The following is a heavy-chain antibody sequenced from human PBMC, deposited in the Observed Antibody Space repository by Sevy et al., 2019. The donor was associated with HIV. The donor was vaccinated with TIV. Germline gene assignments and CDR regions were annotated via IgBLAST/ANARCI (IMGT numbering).Heavy chain of an antibody. Sequence: ASVKVFCKASGGTFSSYAISWVRQAPGQGLEWMGGIIPIFGTANYAQKFQGRVTITADESTSTAYMELSSLRSEDTAVYYCARDLTSYNWNYASHWFDPWGQGTLVTVSS. J-gene: IGHJ5*02. CDR3: ARDLTSYNWNYASHWFDP. CDR2: IIPIFGTA. CDR1: GGTFSSYA. V-gene: IGHV1-69*13. D-gene: IGHD1-7*01.